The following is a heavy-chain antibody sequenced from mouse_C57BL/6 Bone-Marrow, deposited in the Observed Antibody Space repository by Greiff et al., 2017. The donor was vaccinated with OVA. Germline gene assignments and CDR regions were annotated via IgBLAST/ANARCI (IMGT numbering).Heavy chain of an antibody. V-gene: IGHV5-4*03. Sequence: EVKLVESGGGLVKPGGSLKLSCAASGFTFSSYAMSWVRQTPEKRLEWVATISDGGSYTYYPDNVKGRFTISRDNAKNNLYLQMSHLKSEDTAMYYCARGEDAQASAMDYWGQGTSVTVSS. J-gene: IGHJ4*01. CDR2: ISDGGSYT. CDR3: ARGEDAQASAMDY. CDR1: GFTFSSYA. D-gene: IGHD3-2*02.